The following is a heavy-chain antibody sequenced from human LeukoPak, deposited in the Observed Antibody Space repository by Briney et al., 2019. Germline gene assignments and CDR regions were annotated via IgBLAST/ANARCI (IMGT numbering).Heavy chain of an antibody. D-gene: IGHD4-17*01. CDR2: VYYSGST. CDR3: ARGEATVTTSWYFDL. V-gene: IGHV4-59*12. Sequence: SETLSLTCTVSSGSISSYYWSWIRQPPGKGLEWIGYVYYSGSTSYKPSLKSRVTISLDTSKNQFSLKLSSVTAADTAVYYCARGEATVTTSWYFDLWGRGTLVTVSS. J-gene: IGHJ2*01. CDR1: SGSISSYY.